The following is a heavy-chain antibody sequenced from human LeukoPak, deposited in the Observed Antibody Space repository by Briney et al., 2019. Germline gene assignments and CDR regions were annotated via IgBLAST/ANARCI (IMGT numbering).Heavy chain of an antibody. Sequence: GGSLRLSCAASGFTFSSSDMHWVRQAPGKGLEWVAVIWYDGSNKYYADSVKGRFTISRDNSKNTLYLQMNSLRAEDTAVYYCARDPSSGFSYYYGMDVWGQGTTVTVSS. J-gene: IGHJ6*02. CDR2: IWYDGSNK. D-gene: IGHD3-22*01. V-gene: IGHV3-33*08. CDR3: ARDPSSGFSYYYGMDV. CDR1: GFTFSSSD.